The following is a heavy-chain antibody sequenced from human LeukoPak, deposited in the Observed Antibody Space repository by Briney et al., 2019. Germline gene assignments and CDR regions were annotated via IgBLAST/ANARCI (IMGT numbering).Heavy chain of an antibody. D-gene: IGHD5-12*01. Sequence: QPGGSLRLSCAASGFTFSTYGMSWVRQAPGKGLEWVSAISASGGSTYYADSVKGRFTISRDNSKDTLYLQMDSLRAEDTAVYYCASSIVATSNFDYWGQGTLVTVSS. CDR2: ISASGGST. CDR3: ASSIVATSNFDY. J-gene: IGHJ4*02. CDR1: GFTFSTYG. V-gene: IGHV3-23*01.